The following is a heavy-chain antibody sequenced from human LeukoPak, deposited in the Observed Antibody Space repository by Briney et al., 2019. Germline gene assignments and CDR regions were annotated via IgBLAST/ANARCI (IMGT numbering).Heavy chain of an antibody. V-gene: IGHV3-48*01. D-gene: IGHD6-19*01. CDR3: ARDGPRYSSGWPTDY. CDR1: GFTFSSYS. Sequence: GGSLRLSCAASGFTFSSYSMNWVRQAPGKGLEWVSYISSSSSTIYYADSVKGRFTISRDNAKNSLYLQMNSLRAEDTAVYYCARDGPRYSSGWPTDYWGLGTLVTVSS. CDR2: ISSSSSTI. J-gene: IGHJ4*02.